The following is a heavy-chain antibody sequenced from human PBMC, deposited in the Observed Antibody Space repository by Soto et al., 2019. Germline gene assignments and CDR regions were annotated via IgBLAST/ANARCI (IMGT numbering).Heavy chain of an antibody. J-gene: IGHJ4*02. V-gene: IGHV3-33*01. CDR1: GFTFSSYG. Sequence: QVQLVESGGGVVQPGRSLRLSCAASGFTFSSYGMHWVRQAPGKGLEWVAVIWYDGSNKYYADSVKGRFTISRDNSKNTLYLQMNSLRAEDTAVYYCAILSGYSSSWYDGARDYWGQGTLVTVSS. CDR2: IWYDGSNK. CDR3: AILSGYSSSWYDGARDY. D-gene: IGHD6-13*01.